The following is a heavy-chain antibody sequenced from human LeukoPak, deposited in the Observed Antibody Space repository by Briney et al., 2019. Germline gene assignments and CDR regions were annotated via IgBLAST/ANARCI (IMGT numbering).Heavy chain of an antibody. Sequence: GASVKVSCKVSGYTLTELSMHWVRQAPGKGLEWMGGFDPEDGETIYAQKFQGRVTMTEDTSTDTAYMELSSLRSEDTAVYYCATGLLDSSGSRGAFDIWGQGTMVTVSS. CDR2: FDPEDGET. V-gene: IGHV1-24*01. CDR3: ATGLLDSSGSRGAFDI. J-gene: IGHJ3*02. D-gene: IGHD3-22*01. CDR1: GYTLTELS.